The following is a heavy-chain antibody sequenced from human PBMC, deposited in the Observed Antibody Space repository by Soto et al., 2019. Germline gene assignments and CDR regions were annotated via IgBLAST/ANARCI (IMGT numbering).Heavy chain of an antibody. Sequence: QGQLVQSGGEVKKSGASVKVSCKASGYTFSRYGISWVRQAPGQGLEWMGWISGYNGDTNYAQKFQGRVTMTIDTSTTTAYTERRSLTSDDTAVYYCAKNGQPPYYYYGLDVWGQGTTVTVSS. CDR2: ISGYNGDT. D-gene: IGHD2-8*01. CDR1: GYTFSRYG. J-gene: IGHJ6*02. V-gene: IGHV1-18*01. CDR3: AKNGQPPYYYYGLDV.